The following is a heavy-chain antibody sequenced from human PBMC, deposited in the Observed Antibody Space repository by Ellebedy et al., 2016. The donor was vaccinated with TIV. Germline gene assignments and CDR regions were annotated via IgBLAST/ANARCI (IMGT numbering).Heavy chain of an antibody. CDR1: GGSISSYY. CDR3: ASRAIFGMGIDAFDI. Sequence: SETLSLXXTVSGGSISSYYWSWIRQPPGKGLEWIGYIYYSGSTNYNPSLKSRVTISVDTSKNQFSLKLSSVTVADTAVYYCASRAIFGMGIDAFDIWGQGTMVTVSS. J-gene: IGHJ3*02. CDR2: IYYSGST. V-gene: IGHV4-59*01. D-gene: IGHD3-3*01.